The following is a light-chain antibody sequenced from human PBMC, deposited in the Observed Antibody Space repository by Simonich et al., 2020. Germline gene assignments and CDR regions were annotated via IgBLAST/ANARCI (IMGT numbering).Light chain of an antibody. Sequence: QSALTQPASVSGSPGQSITISCTGTSSDVGGYNYVSRDQQHPGKAPKLMIYDVSKRPSGVSNRFSGSKSGNTASLTISGLQAEDEADYYCSSYTSSSTWVFGGGTKLTVL. J-gene: IGLJ3*02. CDR1: SSDVGGYNY. CDR3: SSYTSSSTWV. V-gene: IGLV2-14*01. CDR2: DVS.